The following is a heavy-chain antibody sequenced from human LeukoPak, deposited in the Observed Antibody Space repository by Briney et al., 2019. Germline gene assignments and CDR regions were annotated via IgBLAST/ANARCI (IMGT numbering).Heavy chain of an antibody. CDR1: GFTFDDYA. V-gene: IGHV3-9*01. J-gene: IGHJ4*02. Sequence: PGGSLRLSCAASGFTFDDYAMHWVRQAPGKGLEWVSGISWNSGSIGYADSVKGRFTISRDDAKNSLYLQMNSLRAEDTALYYCAKGGMVARRNYFDYWGQGTLVTVSS. D-gene: IGHD5-12*01. CDR2: ISWNSGSI. CDR3: AKGGMVARRNYFDY.